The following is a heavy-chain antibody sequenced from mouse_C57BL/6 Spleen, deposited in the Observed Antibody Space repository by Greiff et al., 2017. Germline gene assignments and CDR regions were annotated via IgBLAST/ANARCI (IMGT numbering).Heavy chain of an antibody. CDR2: ISSGGSYT. V-gene: IGHV5-6*01. CDR1: GFTFSSYG. J-gene: IGHJ2*01. Sequence: VQLKESGGDLVKPGGSLKLSCAASGFTFSSYGMSWVRQTPDKRLEWVATISSGGSYTYYPDSVKGRFTISRDNAKNTLYLQMSSLKSEDTAMYYCARHDYGTFYFDYWGQGTTRTVSS. D-gene: IGHD1-1*01. CDR3: ARHDYGTFYFDY.